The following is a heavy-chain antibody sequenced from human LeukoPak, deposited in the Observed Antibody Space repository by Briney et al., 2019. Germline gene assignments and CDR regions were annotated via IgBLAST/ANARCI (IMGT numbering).Heavy chain of an antibody. J-gene: IGHJ4*02. V-gene: IGHV3-30-3*01. CDR3: ARDHGDILTGYFDY. CDR1: GFTFSTYV. Sequence: PGGSLRLSCVASGFTFSTYVMHWVRQAPGKGLEWVAVISYDGSNKYYADSVRGRFTISRDNSKNTLYLQMNSLRAEDTAVYYCARDHGDILTGYFDYWGQGTLVTVSS. D-gene: IGHD3-9*01. CDR2: ISYDGSNK.